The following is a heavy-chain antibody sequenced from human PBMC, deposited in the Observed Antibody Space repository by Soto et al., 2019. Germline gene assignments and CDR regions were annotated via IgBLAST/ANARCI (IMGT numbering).Heavy chain of an antibody. CDR3: ARLGGYSQALDS. D-gene: IGHD3-22*01. J-gene: IGHJ4*02. Sequence: PSETLSLTCAVSGGSISSGGYSWSWIRQPPGKGLEWIGYIYYTGTTNYYPSPKSRVTMSVDTSKNQFSLKLSSVTAADTAVYYCARLGGYSQALDSWGPGTLVTV. V-gene: IGHV4-61*08. CDR1: GGSISSGGYS. CDR2: IYYTGTT.